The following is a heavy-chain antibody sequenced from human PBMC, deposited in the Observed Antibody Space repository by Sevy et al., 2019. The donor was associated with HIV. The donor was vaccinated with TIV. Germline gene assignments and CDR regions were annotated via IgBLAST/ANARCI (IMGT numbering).Heavy chain of an antibody. D-gene: IGHD3-22*01. CDR1: GFTFDDYG. Sequence: GGSLRLSCAASGFTFDDYGMTWVRQAPGKGLEWVSGINWNGGNTGYADSVKGRFTISRDNAKNSLYLQMNSLRAGDTALYHCAMRIRYDSGGYGCYFDHWGQGTLVTVSS. CDR3: AMRIRYDSGGYGCYFDH. J-gene: IGHJ4*02. V-gene: IGHV3-20*01. CDR2: INWNGGNT.